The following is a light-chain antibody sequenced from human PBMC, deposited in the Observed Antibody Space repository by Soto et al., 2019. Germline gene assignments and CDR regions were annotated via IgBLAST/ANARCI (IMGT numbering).Light chain of an antibody. CDR3: TSYSSGSTHVL. CDR2: EVT. V-gene: IGLV2-14*01. Sequence: QSALTQPPSASGSPGQSVTISCTGISSDVDNYGYVSWYQQHPGKAPKLLISEVTNRPSGVSNRFSGSKSGNTASLTISGLQAADEANYYCTSYSSGSTHVLFGGGTKLTVL. CDR1: SSDVDNYGY. J-gene: IGLJ2*01.